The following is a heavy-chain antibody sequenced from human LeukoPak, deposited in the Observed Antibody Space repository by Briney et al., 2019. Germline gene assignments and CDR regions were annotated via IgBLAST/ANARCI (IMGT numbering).Heavy chain of an antibody. D-gene: IGHD1-26*01. CDR3: ARDRGLGATSETDY. Sequence: ASVKVSCKASGYTFTSYGISWVRQAPGQGLEWMGWVSAYNGNTNYAQKLQGRVTMTTDTSTSTAYMELRSLRSDDTAVYYCARDRGLGATSETDYWGQGTLVSVSS. CDR1: GYTFTSYG. CDR2: VSAYNGNT. V-gene: IGHV1-18*01. J-gene: IGHJ4*02.